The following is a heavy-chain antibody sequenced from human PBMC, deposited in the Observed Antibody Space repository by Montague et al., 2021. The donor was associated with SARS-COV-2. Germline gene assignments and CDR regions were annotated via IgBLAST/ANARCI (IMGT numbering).Heavy chain of an antibody. J-gene: IGHJ4*02. D-gene: IGHD6-13*01. V-gene: IGHV4-39*01. Sequence: SETLSLTCTVFGGSISTSTYYWGWIRQPPGKGLEWIGSNYYTESTFYNPSLKSRVTISIDTCQNQFSLKLSSVTAADTAMYYCAGQRASSPFDHWGQGTLVTVSS. CDR3: AGQRASSPFDH. CDR1: GGSISTSTYY. CDR2: NYYTEST.